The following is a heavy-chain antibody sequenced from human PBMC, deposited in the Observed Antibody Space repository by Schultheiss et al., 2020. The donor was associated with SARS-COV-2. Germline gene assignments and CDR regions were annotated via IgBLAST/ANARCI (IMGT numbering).Heavy chain of an antibody. CDR1: GYSFTSYW. CDR2: MNPGDSDT. J-gene: IGHJ4*02. CDR3: ATPLLGSSWYDFDY. V-gene: IGHV5-51*01. D-gene: IGHD6-13*01. Sequence: GGSLRLSCKGSGYSFTSYWIGWVRQMPGKGPEWMGIMNPGDSDTRYSPSFQGQVTISADKSISTAYLQWSSLKASDTAMYYCATPLLGSSWYDFDYWGQGTVVTGSS.